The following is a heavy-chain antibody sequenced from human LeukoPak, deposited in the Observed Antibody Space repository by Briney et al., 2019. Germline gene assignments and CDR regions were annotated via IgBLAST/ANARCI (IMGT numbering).Heavy chain of an antibody. CDR1: GFTFSNHA. CDR3: AREGVVRGALDS. J-gene: IGHJ4*02. D-gene: IGHD3-10*01. V-gene: IGHV3-30*04. CDR2: ILYDGSNK. Sequence: GGSLRLSCAASGFTFSNHAMHWVRQAPGKGLEWVSVILYDGSNKNYADSVKGRFTISRDNSKNMLYLEMNSLRAEDMSVYYCAREGVVRGALDSGGQGTLVTVSS.